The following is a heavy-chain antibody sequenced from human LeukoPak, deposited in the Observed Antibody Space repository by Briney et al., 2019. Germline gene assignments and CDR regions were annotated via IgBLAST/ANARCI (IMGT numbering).Heavy chain of an antibody. CDR2: IRYDGGNK. CDR3: AKDRVNCSSTSCYSVGGNFDY. J-gene: IGHJ4*02. D-gene: IGHD2-2*01. Sequence: GGSLRLSCAASGFTFSSYGMHWVRQAPGKGLEWVAFIRYDGGNKYYADSVKGRFTISRDNSKNTLYLQMNSLRAEDMAVYYCAKDRVNCSSTSCYSVGGNFDYWGQGTLVTVSS. CDR1: GFTFSSYG. V-gene: IGHV3-30*02.